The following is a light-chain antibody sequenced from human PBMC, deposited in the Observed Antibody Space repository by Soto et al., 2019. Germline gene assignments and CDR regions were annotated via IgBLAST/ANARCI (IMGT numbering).Light chain of an antibody. J-gene: IGLJ2*01. V-gene: IGLV2-11*01. CDR2: DVS. CDR1: SSDVGAYNC. Sequence: QSALTQPRSVSGSPGQSVTISCTGTSSDVGAYNCVSWYQQHPGKAPKLMIYDVSKRPSGVPDRFSGSKSGNTASLTISGLQVEDEAEYYCCSYAGSYTHVVFGGGTKLTVL. CDR3: CSYAGSYTHVV.